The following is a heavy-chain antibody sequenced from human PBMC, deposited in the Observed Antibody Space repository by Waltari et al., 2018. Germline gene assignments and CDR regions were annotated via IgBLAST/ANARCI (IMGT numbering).Heavy chain of an antibody. V-gene: IGHV1-69-2*01. CDR2: VGPKDGET. Sequence: EVQLLQSGAEVKKPGATGKISCKSSGYTFTDYYIHWVKQTPGKGLEWMGRVGPKDGETIYAEKFQDRVTISADTSTDTVYMIMNGLRFDDTALYFCSRSGSDDWFDPWGRGTPVTVVS. CDR3: SRSGSDDWFDP. J-gene: IGHJ5*02. CDR1: GYTFTDYY. D-gene: IGHD2-15*01.